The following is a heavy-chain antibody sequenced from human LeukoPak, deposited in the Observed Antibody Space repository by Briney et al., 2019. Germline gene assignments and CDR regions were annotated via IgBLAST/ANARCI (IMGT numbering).Heavy chain of an antibody. CDR3: ARDDYGDSGGLN. V-gene: IGHV4-31*03. CDR2: IYYSGST. D-gene: IGHD4-17*01. Sequence: SQTLSLTCTVSGGSISSGGYYWSWIRQHPGKGLEWIGYIYYSGSTYYNPPLKSRVTISVDTSKNQFSLKLSSVTAADTAVYYCARDDYGDSGGLNWGQGTLVTVSS. J-gene: IGHJ4*02. CDR1: GGSISSGGYY.